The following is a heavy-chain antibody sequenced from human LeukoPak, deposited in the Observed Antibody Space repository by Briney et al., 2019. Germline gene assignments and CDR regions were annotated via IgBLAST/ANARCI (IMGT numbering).Heavy chain of an antibody. D-gene: IGHD3-16*01. J-gene: IGHJ3*02. Sequence: SQTLSLTCTVSGGSISSGDYYWSWIRQPPGKGLEWIGYIYYSGSTSYNPSLKSRLTISVDTSKNQFSLKLSPVTAADTAVYYCALFPGEGDPFDIWGQGTMVTVSS. V-gene: IGHV4-30-4*01. CDR2: IYYSGST. CDR1: GGSISSGDYY. CDR3: ALFPGEGDPFDI.